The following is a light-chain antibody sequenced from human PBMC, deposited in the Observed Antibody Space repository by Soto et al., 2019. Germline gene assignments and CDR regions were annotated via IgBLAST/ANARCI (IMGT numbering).Light chain of an antibody. Sequence: EIVLTQSPGTLSLSAGERATLSCRASQSVSSYLAWYQQKPGQAPRLIIYDESTRATDVPARFSGGGSETDLNLTINRLEPEDFAVYYCQKYGTSPINCGQGTRLEIK. CDR3: QKYGTSPIN. CDR1: QSVSSY. J-gene: IGKJ5*01. CDR2: DES. V-gene: IGKV3-20*01.